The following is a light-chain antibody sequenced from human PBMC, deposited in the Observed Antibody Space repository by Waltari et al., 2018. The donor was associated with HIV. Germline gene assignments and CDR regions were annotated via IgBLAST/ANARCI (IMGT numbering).Light chain of an antibody. J-gene: IGLJ2*01. CDR2: GVN. Sequence: HSALTQPASVSGSPGQSVTISCTGTGDDIGLYNYVSWYQQHPGKAPQLIIYGVNKRPSGVSNRFSGSKSGNTASLTISGLQAEDEADYYCCSYAGSSTLVFGGGTKLTVL. V-gene: IGLV2-23*02. CDR1: GDDIGLYNY. CDR3: CSYAGSSTLV.